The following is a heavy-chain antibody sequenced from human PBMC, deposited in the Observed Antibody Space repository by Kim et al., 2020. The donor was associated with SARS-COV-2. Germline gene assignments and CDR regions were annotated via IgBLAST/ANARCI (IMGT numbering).Heavy chain of an antibody. Sequence: YADAVDGRFTISRDNSKNTLYLQMSSLRAEDTAIYYCANPRQPDYWGQGTLVTVSS. D-gene: IGHD6-13*01. J-gene: IGHJ4*02. CDR3: ANPRQPDY. V-gene: IGHV3-23*01.